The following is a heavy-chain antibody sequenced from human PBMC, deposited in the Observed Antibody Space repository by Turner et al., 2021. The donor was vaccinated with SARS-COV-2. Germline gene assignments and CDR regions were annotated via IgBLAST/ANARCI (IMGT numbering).Heavy chain of an antibody. CDR1: GASIGSTRIY. CDR2: INYSGRT. D-gene: IGHD3-22*01. J-gene: IGHJ5*02. Sequence: QLQLQDSCPGLVMASETLSLTCTVSGASIGSTRIYWGWIRQHPGKGLEWIGSINYSGRTYYKSSLKSRVTISVDTSKNQISLKLSTVTAADTAKYYCARHDSRITNIIVVPRNWFDPWGQGTLVTVSS. V-gene: IGHV4-39*01. CDR3: ARHDSRITNIIVVPRNWFDP.